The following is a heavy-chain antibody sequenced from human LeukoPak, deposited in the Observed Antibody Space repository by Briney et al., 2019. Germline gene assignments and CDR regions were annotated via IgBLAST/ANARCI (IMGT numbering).Heavy chain of an antibody. CDR2: IIPILGIA. CDR1: GDTFSSSA. J-gene: IGHJ4*02. V-gene: IGHV1-69*04. CDR3: ASLLAGRGDPFDY. Sequence: GASVKVSCKASGDTFSSSAISWVRQAPGQGLEWMGRIIPILGIANYAQKFQGRVTITADKSTSTAYMELSSLRSEDTAVYYCASLLAGRGDPFDYWGQGTLVTVSS. D-gene: IGHD6-19*01.